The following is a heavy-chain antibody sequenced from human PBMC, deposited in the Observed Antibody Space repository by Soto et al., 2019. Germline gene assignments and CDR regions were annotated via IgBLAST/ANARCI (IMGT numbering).Heavy chain of an antibody. CDR1: GGTFSSYA. CDR3: ARHSRYCSSTGGCMGYFDL. V-gene: IGHV1-69*06. CDR2: IIPIFGTA. Sequence: QVQLVQSGAEVKKPGSSVKVSCKASGGTFSSYAISWVRQAPGQGLEWMGGIIPIFGTANYAQKFQGRVTITADKSTSTAYMELSSLRSEDPAVYYCARHSRYCSSTGGCMGYFDLWGRGTLVPVPS. D-gene: IGHD2-2*01. J-gene: IGHJ2*01.